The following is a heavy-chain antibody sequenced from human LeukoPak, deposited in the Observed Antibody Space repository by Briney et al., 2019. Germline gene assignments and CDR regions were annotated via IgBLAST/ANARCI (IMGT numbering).Heavy chain of an antibody. Sequence: SETLSLTCTVSGGSISSYYWSWIRQPPGKGLEWIGYIYYSGSTNYNPSLKSRVTISVDTSKNQFSLKLSSVTAADTAVYYCARGAYSSSSHGVFADAFDIWGQGTMVTASS. D-gene: IGHD6-6*01. CDR2: IYYSGST. CDR1: GGSISSYY. J-gene: IGHJ3*02. CDR3: ARGAYSSSSHGVFADAFDI. V-gene: IGHV4-59*01.